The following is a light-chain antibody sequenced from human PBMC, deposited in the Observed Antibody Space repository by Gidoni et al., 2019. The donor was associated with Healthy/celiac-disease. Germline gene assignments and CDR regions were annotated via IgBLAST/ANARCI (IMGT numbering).Light chain of an antibody. CDR1: QSVSSSY. Sequence: EIVFAQSPGTLSLSPGERATLSCRASQSVSSSYLAWYQQKPGQAPRLLIYGASIRATGLPDRFSGSGSGTDFTLTISRREPEDVAVYYCQQYGSSPPLTFGGGTKVEIK. V-gene: IGKV3-20*01. J-gene: IGKJ4*01. CDR3: QQYGSSPPLT. CDR2: GAS.